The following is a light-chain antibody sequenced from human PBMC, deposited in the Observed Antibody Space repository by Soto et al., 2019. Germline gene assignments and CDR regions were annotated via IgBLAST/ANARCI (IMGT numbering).Light chain of an antibody. V-gene: IGKV1-33*01. CDR3: QQS. CDR2: DAS. CDR1: QDISNY. J-gene: IGKJ4*01. Sequence: DIQMTQSPSSLSASVGDRVTITCQASQDISNYLNWYQQKPGKAPKLLIYDASNLETGVPSRFSGSGSGTEFTFTISSLQPEDIATYYCQQSFGGGTKVEIK.